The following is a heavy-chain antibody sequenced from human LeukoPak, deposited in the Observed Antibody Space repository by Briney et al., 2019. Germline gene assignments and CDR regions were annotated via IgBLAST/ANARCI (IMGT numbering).Heavy chain of an antibody. CDR1: GFTFSNHW. J-gene: IGHJ4*02. Sequence: GGSLRLSCAASGFTFSNHWMHWVRQAPGKGLMWVSRINRGGSRTDYADSVKGRFTISRDDAKNALYLQLNSLRAEDTAVYFCARGGSDTAMAHDYWGQGTLVTVSS. V-gene: IGHV3-74*01. CDR3: ARGGSDTAMAHDY. D-gene: IGHD5-18*01. CDR2: INRGGSRT.